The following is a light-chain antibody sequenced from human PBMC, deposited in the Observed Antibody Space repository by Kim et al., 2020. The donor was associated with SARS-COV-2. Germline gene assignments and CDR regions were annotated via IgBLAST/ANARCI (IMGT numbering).Light chain of an antibody. V-gene: IGKV1-5*01. J-gene: IGKJ1*01. Sequence: VGDGGTMAWRGRQGVSNWLAWYQQQAGKAPKLLISDASTLQSGVPSRFSGSGSGTEFTLTISSLQPDDFATYYCQEYNSYSPWTFGQGTKVDIK. CDR3: QEYNSYSPWT. CDR1: QGVSNW. CDR2: DAS.